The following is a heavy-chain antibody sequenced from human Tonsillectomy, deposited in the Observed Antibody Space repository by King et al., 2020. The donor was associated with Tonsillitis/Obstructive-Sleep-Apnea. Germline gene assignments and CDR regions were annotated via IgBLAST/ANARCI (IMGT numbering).Heavy chain of an antibody. D-gene: IGHD3-22*01. V-gene: IGHV1-18*01. CDR3: ARDSRSHYYDTSGYYTFEY. CDR1: GYTFTTYG. Sequence: QLVQSGAEVKKPGASVKVSCKASGYTFTTYGISWVRQAPGQGLEWMGWISAYNGDTNYPQKLQGRVTMTTETSTSTAYMEVRSLRSDDTAVYYCARDSRSHYYDTSGYYTFEYWGQGTLVTVSS. J-gene: IGHJ4*02. CDR2: ISAYNGDT.